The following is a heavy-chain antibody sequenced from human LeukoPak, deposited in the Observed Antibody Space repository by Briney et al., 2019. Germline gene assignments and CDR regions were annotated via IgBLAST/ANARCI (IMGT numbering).Heavy chain of an antibody. V-gene: IGHV4-34*01. CDR1: GGSFSGHY. D-gene: IGHD6-13*01. Sequence: SETLSLTCAVSGGSFSGHYWNWIRQPPGKGLEWIGEINHGGSTNYNPSLKSRVTISVDTSQNQFSLRLSSVTAADTAVYYWARGRYVTTRGGAAAGFLDYWGQGTLVTVST. J-gene: IGHJ4*02. CDR2: INHGGST. CDR3: ARGRYVTTRGGAAAGFLDY.